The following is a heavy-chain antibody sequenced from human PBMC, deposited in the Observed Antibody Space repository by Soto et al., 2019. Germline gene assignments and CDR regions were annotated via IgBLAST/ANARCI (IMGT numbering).Heavy chain of an antibody. CDR1: GGSISSYH. D-gene: IGHD2-21*02. CDR3: ADSGDATREGSSFYNYGLNV. V-gene: IGHV4-59*12. CDR2: ISYSGST. J-gene: IGHJ6*02. Sequence: QVQLQESGPGLVNPSETLSLTCTVSGGSISSYHWSWIRQPPGKGLEWIGYISYSGSTNYNPSLKSRVTISVDTSKNQFSLNLSSETVADTAVYYCADSGDATREGSSFYNYGLNVWGQGTTLTVSS.